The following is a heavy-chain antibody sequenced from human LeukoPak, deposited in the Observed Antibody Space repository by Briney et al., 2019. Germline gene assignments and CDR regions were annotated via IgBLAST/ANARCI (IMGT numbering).Heavy chain of an antibody. Sequence: PGGSLRLSCSASGFPFNTYAIHWVRQAPGKGLEYVAGISSNGDNTDFADSAKGRFTISRDNSKSTLFLQMNSLRAEDTAVYFCTRDSALLGVAFDLWGQGTEVTVSS. CDR2: ISSNGDNT. CDR1: GFPFNTYA. V-gene: IGHV3-64D*06. J-gene: IGHJ3*01. CDR3: TRDSALLGVAFDL. D-gene: IGHD2-15*01.